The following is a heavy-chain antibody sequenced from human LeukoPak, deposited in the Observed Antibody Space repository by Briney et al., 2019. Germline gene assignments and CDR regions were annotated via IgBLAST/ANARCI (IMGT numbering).Heavy chain of an antibody. J-gene: IGHJ6*02. D-gene: IGHD4-17*01. V-gene: IGHV3-66*01. CDR2: IYSGGST. CDR1: GFTFSSYG. Sequence: GGSLRLSCEGSGFTFSSYGMNWFRQAPGKGLEWVSVIYSGGSTYYADSVKGRFTISRDNSKNTLYLQMNSLRAEDTAVYYCAKGIDYGDYYYYGMDVWGQGTTVTVSS. CDR3: AKGIDYGDYYYYGMDV.